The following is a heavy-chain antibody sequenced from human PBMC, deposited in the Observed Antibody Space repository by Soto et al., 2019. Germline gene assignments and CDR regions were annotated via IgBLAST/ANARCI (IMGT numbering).Heavy chain of an antibody. CDR2: IIPKANSYAT. Sequence: GSLKISCAAAGYSFCGSAIHWVRQTSGKGLDWVGRIIPKANSYATAYAASGKGRFTICRDDSKNTAHLQMHSLKTEDTAVYYCTRNVIPGTPNDYNYQYYGMDVWAQGPTVTVS. J-gene: IGHJ6*02. CDR1: GYSFCGSA. V-gene: IGHV3-73*01. CDR3: TRNVIPGTPNDYNYQYYGMDV. D-gene: IGHD1-7*01.